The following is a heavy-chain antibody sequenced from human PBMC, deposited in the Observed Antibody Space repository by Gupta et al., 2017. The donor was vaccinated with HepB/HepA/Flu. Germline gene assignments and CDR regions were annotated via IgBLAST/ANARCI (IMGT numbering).Heavy chain of an antibody. CDR2: INHSGST. CDR1: GGSFSGYY. V-gene: IGHV4-34*01. Sequence: QVQLQQWGAGLLKPSETLSLTCAVYGGSFSGYYWSWIRQPPGKGLEWIGEINHSGSTNYNPSLKSRVTISVDTSKNQFSLKLSSVTAADTAVYYCARGRGDVVVPAASYYYYGMDVWGQGTTVTVSS. J-gene: IGHJ6*02. CDR3: ARGRGDVVVPAASYYYYGMDV. D-gene: IGHD2-2*01.